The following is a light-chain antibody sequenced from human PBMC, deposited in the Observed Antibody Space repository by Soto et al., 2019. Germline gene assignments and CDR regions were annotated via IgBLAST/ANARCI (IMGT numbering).Light chain of an antibody. Sequence: AIQMAQSPSSLSASVGDRVTITCRASQGIGNDVGWFQQKPGKAPKLLIYAAATLQSGVPSRFSGSRSGTDFTLTISSLQPEDFATYYCLQDHNDPFTFGEGTKVEIK. CDR3: LQDHNDPFT. V-gene: IGKV1-6*02. CDR1: QGIGND. J-gene: IGKJ4*01. CDR2: AAA.